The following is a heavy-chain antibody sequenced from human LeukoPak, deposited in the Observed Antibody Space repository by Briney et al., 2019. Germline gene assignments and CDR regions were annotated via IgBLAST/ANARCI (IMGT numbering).Heavy chain of an antibody. D-gene: IGHD3-10*01. J-gene: IGHJ4*02. CDR3: ATGSQIREADY. CDR1: GFSISDYY. CDR2: ISGGSEYI. Sequence: GGSLRLSCAASGFSISDYYMGWIRQGPGKGLEWLSYISGGSEYISYADSVKGRFTISRDNAKQSLSLQMNSLRAEDTAVYYCATGSQIREADYWGQGALVTVSS. V-gene: IGHV3-11*01.